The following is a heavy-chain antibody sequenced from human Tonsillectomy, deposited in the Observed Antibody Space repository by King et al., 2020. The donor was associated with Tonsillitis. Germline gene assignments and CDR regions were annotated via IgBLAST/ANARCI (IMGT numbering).Heavy chain of an antibody. D-gene: IGHD3-10*01. V-gene: IGHV3-7*04. CDR1: GFTFSSYW. Sequence: VQLVESGGGLVQPGGSLRLSCAASGFTFSSYWMSWVRQAPGKGLEWVANRKQDGSEKYYVDSVKGRFTISRDNAKNSLYLQMNSLRAEDTAVYYCARALYYYGSGSYYNSVGYDYWGQGTLVTVSS. CDR3: ARALYYYGSGSYYNSVGYDY. CDR2: RKQDGSEK. J-gene: IGHJ4*02.